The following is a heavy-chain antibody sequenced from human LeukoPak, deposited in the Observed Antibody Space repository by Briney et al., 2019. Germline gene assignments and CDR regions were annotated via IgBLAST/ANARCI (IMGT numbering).Heavy chain of an antibody. CDR1: GYTFTGYY. CDR2: INPNSGGT. V-gene: IGHV1-2*02. Sequence: GASVTVSCKASGYTFTGYYMHWVRQAPGQGLEWMGWINPNSGGTNYAQKFQGRVTITRDTSISTAYMELSRLRSDDTAVYYCARGEQWLAYYFDYWGQGTLVTVSS. CDR3: ARGEQWLAYYFDY. J-gene: IGHJ4*02. D-gene: IGHD6-19*01.